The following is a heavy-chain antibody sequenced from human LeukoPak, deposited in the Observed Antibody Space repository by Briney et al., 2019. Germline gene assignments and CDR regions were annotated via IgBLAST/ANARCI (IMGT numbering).Heavy chain of an antibody. Sequence: GGPLRLSCAASGFTFSSYAMSWVRQAPGEGLEWVSAISGGAASTYYADSVKGRFTISRDNSKNTLYLQMDSLRADDTAIYYCAKSSDIVVIIAARFDLWGQGTLVTVSS. D-gene: IGHD2-15*01. CDR2: ISGGAAST. CDR1: GFTFSSYA. CDR3: AKSSDIVVIIAARFDL. V-gene: IGHV3-23*01. J-gene: IGHJ4*02.